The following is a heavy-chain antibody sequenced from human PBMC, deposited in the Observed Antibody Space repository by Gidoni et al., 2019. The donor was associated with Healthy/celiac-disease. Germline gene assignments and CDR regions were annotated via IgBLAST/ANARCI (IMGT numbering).Heavy chain of an antibody. CDR1: GGSFSGYY. D-gene: IGHD6-13*01. J-gene: IGHJ5*02. V-gene: IGHV4-34*01. CDR3: AGIPSPFEQQQRWFDP. CDR2: INHSGST. Sequence: QVQLQQWGAGLLKPSETLSLTCAVYGGSFSGYYWSWIRQPPGKGLEWIGEINHSGSTNYNPSLKSRVTISVDTSKNQFSLKLSSVTAADTAVYYCAGIPSPFEQQQRWFDPWGQGTLVTVSS.